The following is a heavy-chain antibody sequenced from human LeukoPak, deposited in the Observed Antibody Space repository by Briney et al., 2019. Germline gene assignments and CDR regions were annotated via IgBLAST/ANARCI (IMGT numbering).Heavy chain of an antibody. J-gene: IGHJ4*02. CDR2: ISAYNGNT. V-gene: IGHV1-18*01. CDR3: ARDLEDPPFDY. Sequence: ASVKVSCKASGYTFTSYGISWVRQAPGQGLEWMGWISAYNGNTNYAQKLQGRVTMTTDTSTSTAYMELSSLRSEDTAVYYCARDLEDPPFDYWGQGTLVTVSS. D-gene: IGHD2-15*01. CDR1: GYTFTSYG.